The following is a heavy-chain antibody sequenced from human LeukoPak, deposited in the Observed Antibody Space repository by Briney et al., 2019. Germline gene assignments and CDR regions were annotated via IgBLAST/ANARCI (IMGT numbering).Heavy chain of an antibody. J-gene: IGHJ4*02. CDR2: IYHSGST. Sequence: SETLSLTCGVSGGSISSSSYYWGWIRQPPGKGLEWVGTIYHSGSTYYNPSLKSRVTISVDTSKNQFSLKLSSMTAADTAVYYCARQGWSSASGYYFDYWGQGTLVTVSS. D-gene: IGHD6-19*01. CDR3: ARQGWSSASGYYFDY. V-gene: IGHV4-39*01. CDR1: GGSISSSSYY.